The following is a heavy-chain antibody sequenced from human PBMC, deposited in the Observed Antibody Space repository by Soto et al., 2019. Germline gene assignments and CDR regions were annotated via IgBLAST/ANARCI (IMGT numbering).Heavy chain of an antibody. V-gene: IGHV4-59*01. CDR1: GASISSSY. CDR3: ARGYYDTSGQSNTFEI. D-gene: IGHD3-22*01. Sequence: SETLSLTCPVSGASISSSYWSWIRQSPGKGLEWIAYVHYRGRNKYNNPLRSRVTASVDTSKHQFSLKLSSVTDADTAVYYCARGYYDTSGQSNTFEIWGQGTGVT. CDR2: VHYRGRN. J-gene: IGHJ3*02.